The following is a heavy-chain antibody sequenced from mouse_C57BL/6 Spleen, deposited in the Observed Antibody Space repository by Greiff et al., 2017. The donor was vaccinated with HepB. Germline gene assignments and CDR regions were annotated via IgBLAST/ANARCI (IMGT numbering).Heavy chain of an antibody. V-gene: IGHV1-53*01. CDR3: ARWGLLYRAMDY. CDR1: GYTFTSYW. Sequence: QVQLQQPGTELVKPGASVKLSCKASGYTFTSYWMHWVKQRPGQGLEWIGNIKPSNGGTNYNEKFKSKATLTVEKSSSTAYMQLSSLTSEDSAVYYCARWGLLYRAMDYWGQGTSVTVSS. D-gene: IGHD2-13*01. CDR2: IKPSNGGT. J-gene: IGHJ4*01.